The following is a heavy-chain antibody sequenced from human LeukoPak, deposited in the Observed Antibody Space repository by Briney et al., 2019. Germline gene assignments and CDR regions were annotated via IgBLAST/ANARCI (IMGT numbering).Heavy chain of an antibody. V-gene: IGHV4-39*07. CDR1: GGSISSSSYY. Sequence: SETLSLTCTVSGGSISSSSYYWGWIRQPPGKGLEWIGSIYYSGSTYYNPSLKSRVTISVDTSKNQFSLKLSSVTAADTAVYYCAREKGGPDAFDIWGQGTMVTVSS. CDR3: AREKGGPDAFDI. D-gene: IGHD3-16*01. J-gene: IGHJ3*02. CDR2: IYYSGST.